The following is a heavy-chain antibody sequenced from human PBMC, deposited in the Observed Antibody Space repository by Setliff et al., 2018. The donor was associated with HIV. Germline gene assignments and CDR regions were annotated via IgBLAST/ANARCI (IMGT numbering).Heavy chain of an antibody. CDR1: GYSISIGYY. V-gene: IGHV4-38-2*01. CDR3: VMSPPRIFGAIIRAFES. Sequence: SETLSLTCAVFGYSISIGYYWGWIRQPPGKGLEWIGSIYYSGSTYYNASLKSRVSIFVDTSENQFSLRLTSVTAADTAVYYCVMSPPRIFGAIIRAFESWGQGTLVTVSS. D-gene: IGHD3-3*01. CDR2: IYYSGST. J-gene: IGHJ4*02.